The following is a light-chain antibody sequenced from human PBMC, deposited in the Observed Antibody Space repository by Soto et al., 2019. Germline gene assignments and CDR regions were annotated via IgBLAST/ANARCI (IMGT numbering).Light chain of an antibody. CDR2: WAS. CDR1: QSVLYSSNNKNY. Sequence: DIVMTQSPDSLAVSLGERATINCKSSQSVLYSSNNKNYLAWYQQKPGQPPKLLIYWASTRESGVPDRSSGSGSGTEFTLTISSLQAEDVAVYYCQQYYSTPRTFGQGTKVEIK. V-gene: IGKV4-1*01. J-gene: IGKJ1*01. CDR3: QQYYSTPRT.